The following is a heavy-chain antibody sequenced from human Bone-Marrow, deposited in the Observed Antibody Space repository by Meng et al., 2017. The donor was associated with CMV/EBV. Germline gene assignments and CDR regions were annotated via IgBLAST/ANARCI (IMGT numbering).Heavy chain of an antibody. D-gene: IGHD6-19*01. CDR2: ISSSSSYI. J-gene: IGHJ5*02. CDR1: GFTFSSYS. CDR3: ARTVAGTGSAGFDP. Sequence: LSLTCAASGFTFSSYSMNWVRQAPGKGLEWVSSISSSSSYIYYADSVKGRFTTSRDNAKNSLYLQMNSLRAEDTAVYYCARTVAGTGSAGFDPWGQGTLVTVSS. V-gene: IGHV3-21*01.